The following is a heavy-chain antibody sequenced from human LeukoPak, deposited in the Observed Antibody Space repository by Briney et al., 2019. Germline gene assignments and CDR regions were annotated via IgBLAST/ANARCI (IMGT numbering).Heavy chain of an antibody. D-gene: IGHD6-13*01. CDR1: GGSISSYY. J-gene: IGHJ6*03. CDR2: IYTSGST. CDR3: ARDREIAAAGYYYYYMDV. V-gene: IGHV4-4*07. Sequence: SETLSLTCTVSGGSISSYYWSWIRQPAGKGLEWIGRIYTSGSTNYNPSLKSRVTMSVDTSKNQFSLKLSSVTAADTAVYYCARDREIAAAGYYYYYMDVWGKGTTVTISS.